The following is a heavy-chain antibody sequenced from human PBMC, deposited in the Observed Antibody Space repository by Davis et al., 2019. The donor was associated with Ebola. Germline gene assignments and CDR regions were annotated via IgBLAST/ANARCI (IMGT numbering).Heavy chain of an antibody. D-gene: IGHD1-7*01. V-gene: IGHV3-73*01. J-gene: IGHJ4*02. Sequence: GGSLRLSCAASGFTFSGSAMHWVRHASGKGLEWVGRIRSKANSYATAYAASVKGRFTIPRDDSKNTAYLQMNSLKTEDTAVYYCARDRYNWNYVGNFDYWGQGTLVTVSS. CDR2: IRSKANSYAT. CDR3: ARDRYNWNYVGNFDY. CDR1: GFTFSGSA.